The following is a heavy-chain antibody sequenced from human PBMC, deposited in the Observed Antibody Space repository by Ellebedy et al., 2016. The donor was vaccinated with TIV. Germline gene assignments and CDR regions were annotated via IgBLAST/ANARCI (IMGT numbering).Heavy chain of an antibody. CDR1: GLTFSSHA. CDR3: VRDAADNGGKFDY. J-gene: IGHJ4*02. Sequence: PGGSLRLSCAASGLTFSSHAMSWVRQAPGKGLEWVSVIYSGADGGDTYYADSVKGRFTISRDNSKNTLYLQMSNLRAEDTAVYYCVRDAADNGGKFDYWGQGALVTVSS. D-gene: IGHD4-23*01. CDR2: IYSGADGGDT. V-gene: IGHV3-23*03.